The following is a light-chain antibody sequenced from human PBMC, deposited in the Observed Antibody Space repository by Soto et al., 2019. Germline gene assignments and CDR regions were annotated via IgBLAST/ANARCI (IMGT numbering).Light chain of an antibody. Sequence: QSALTQPAYVSGSRGQSITISCTGTHSDVGSSNTVSWYQHNPGQAPRLIIYEGTERPSGISDRFSGSKSGNTASLTISGLQAEDEADYYCCSKGSSSTYVLGTGTKLTVL. CDR1: HSDVGSSNT. J-gene: IGLJ1*01. V-gene: IGLV2-23*01. CDR2: EGT. CDR3: CSKGSSSTYV.